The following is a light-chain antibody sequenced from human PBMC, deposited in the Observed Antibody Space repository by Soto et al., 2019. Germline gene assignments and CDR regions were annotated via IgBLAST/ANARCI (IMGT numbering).Light chain of an antibody. CDR2: YDS. CDR1: NIGSKS. V-gene: IGLV3-21*04. Sequence: SYELTQPPSVSVAPGKTARITCGGNNIGSKSVHWYQQKPGQAPVLVIYYDSDRPSGIPERFSGSNSGNTATLTISRVEAGDEADYYCQVWDSRSDHLVFGGGTKLTV. J-gene: IGLJ2*01. CDR3: QVWDSRSDHLV.